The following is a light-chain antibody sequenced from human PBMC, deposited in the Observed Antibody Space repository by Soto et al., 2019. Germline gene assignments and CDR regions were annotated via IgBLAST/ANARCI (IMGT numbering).Light chain of an antibody. CDR3: PSWGGSSV. CDR2: DVT. Sequence: QSVLTQPRSVSGSPGQSVTISCTGTSSDVGAYNYVSWYQQHPGRAPKLIIYDVTKRPSGLPDRFSGSKSGNTASLTISGLQAEDEGDYYCPSWGGSSVFGTGTKLTVL. J-gene: IGLJ1*01. CDR1: SSDVGAYNY. V-gene: IGLV2-11*01.